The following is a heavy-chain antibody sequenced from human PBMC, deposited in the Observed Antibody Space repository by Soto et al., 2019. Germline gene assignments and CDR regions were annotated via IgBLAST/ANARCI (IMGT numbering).Heavy chain of an antibody. D-gene: IGHD6-13*01. CDR1: GFTFDDYA. CDR2: INWNSGSI. J-gene: IGHJ1*01. CDR3: VKDESINWYSGHFRH. Sequence: GGSLRLSCAASGFTFDDYAMHWVRRVPGKGLEWVSGINWNSGSIGYGDSVKGRFAISRDNAKNSLHLQMNSLSAEDTAFYYCVKDESINWYSGHFRHWGQGTLVTVSS. V-gene: IGHV3-9*01.